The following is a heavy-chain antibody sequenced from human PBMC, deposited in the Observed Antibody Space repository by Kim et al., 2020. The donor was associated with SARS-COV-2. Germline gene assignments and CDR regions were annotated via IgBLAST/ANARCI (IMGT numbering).Heavy chain of an antibody. D-gene: IGHD2-15*01. CDR3: ANPTPGYCTSSSCHAYDG. Sequence: GGSLRLSCAVPGFTFTSDAMSWVRQAPGKGLEWVSAISGNGYDTYYADSVKGRFTISRDNSKNILYLEMNSLRAEDTAVYYCANPTPGYCTSSSCHAYDGWGQGTLVTVSS. CDR1: GFTFTSDA. CDR2: ISGNGYDT. J-gene: IGHJ4*02. V-gene: IGHV3-23*01.